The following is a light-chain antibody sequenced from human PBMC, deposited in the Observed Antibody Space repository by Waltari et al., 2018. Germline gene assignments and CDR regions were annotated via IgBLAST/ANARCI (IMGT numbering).Light chain of an antibody. CDR2: GNN. J-gene: IGLJ3*02. Sequence: QSVLTQPPSESGTPGQRVTISCSGGSSNIGSNTVSWSQQLPGTAPKLLIYGNNQRPSGVPDRFSGSKSGTSASLAISGLQSEDEADYYCGAWDDSLNGPQFGAGTKLTVL. CDR3: GAWDDSLNGPQ. V-gene: IGLV1-44*01. CDR1: SSNIGSNT.